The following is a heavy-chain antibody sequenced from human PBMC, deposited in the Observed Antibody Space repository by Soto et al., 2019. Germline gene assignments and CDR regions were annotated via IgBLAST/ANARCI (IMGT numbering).Heavy chain of an antibody. CDR3: AKDGGVSARYFDT. CDR2: ISDSDDDT. D-gene: IGHD2-8*01. Sequence: EVQLLESGGGLGQPGGSLRLSCTASGFTFRKYAMSWVRQAPGKGLEGISGISDSDDDTYYADSVRGRFTISRDNSKNTLYLQMNSLRGDDTAVYYCAKDGGVSARYFDTWGQGTLVTVSS. CDR1: GFTFRKYA. V-gene: IGHV3-23*01. J-gene: IGHJ4*02.